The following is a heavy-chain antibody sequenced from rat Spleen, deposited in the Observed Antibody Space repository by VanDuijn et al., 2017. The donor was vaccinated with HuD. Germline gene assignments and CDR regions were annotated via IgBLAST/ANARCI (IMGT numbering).Heavy chain of an antibody. J-gene: IGHJ2*01. Sequence: EVQLVESDGGLVQPGRSLKLSCATSGFTFSDYYMAWVRQAPTKGLDWVATISYDGSTTYYRDSVKGRFTVSRDNGESTLYMQMDSLRSEDTATYYCARHHVPRDPYFDYWGQGVMVTVSS. V-gene: IGHV5-7*01. CDR2: ISYDGSTT. CDR1: GFTFSDYY. D-gene: IGHD3-1*01. CDR3: ARHHVPRDPYFDY.